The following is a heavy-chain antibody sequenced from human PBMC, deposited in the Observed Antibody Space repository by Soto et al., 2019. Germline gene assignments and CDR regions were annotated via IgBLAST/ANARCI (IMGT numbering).Heavy chain of an antibody. CDR2: ISYDGSNK. V-gene: IGHV3-30*18. J-gene: IGHJ4*02. D-gene: IGHD6-19*01. CDR1: GFTFSNYG. CDR3: PKDTASGGSTFDY. Sequence: GGSLRLSCAASGFTFSNYGMHWVRQAPGKGLEWVAVISYDGSNKYYVDSVKGRFTISRDNSKNTVSLQMNSLRGEDTAVYYCPKDTASGGSTFDYWGQGTLVTVYS.